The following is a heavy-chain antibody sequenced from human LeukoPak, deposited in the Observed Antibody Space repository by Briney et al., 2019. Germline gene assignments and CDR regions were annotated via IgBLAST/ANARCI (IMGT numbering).Heavy chain of an antibody. D-gene: IGHD4-17*01. CDR1: GGSISSYY. CDR2: IYCSGST. J-gene: IGHJ4*02. V-gene: IGHV4-59*01. CDR3: ASYGSYFDY. Sequence: MPSETLSLTCTVYGGSISSYYWSWIRQPPGKGLEWIGYIYCSGSTNYNPSLRSRVTISVDTSKNQFSLKLSSVTAADTAVYYCASYGSYFDYWGQGTLVTVSS.